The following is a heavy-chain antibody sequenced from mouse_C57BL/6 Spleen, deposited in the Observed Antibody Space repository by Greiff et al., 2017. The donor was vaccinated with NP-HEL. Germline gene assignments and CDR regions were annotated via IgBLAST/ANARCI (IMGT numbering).Heavy chain of an antibody. CDR1: GFTFSDYY. J-gene: IGHJ3*01. CDR2: INYDGSST. V-gene: IGHV5-16*01. Sequence: EVMLVESEGGLVQPGSSMKLSCTASGFTFSDYYMAWVRQVPEKGLEWVANINYDGSSTYYLDSLKSRFIISRDNAKNILYLQMSSLKSEDTATYYCASYEYDGFAYWGQGTLVTVSA. CDR3: ASYEYDGFAY. D-gene: IGHD2-4*01.